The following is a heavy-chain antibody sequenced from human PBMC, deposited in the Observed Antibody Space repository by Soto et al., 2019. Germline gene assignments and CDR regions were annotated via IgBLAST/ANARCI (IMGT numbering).Heavy chain of an antibody. J-gene: IGHJ5*01. Sequence: PSETRSLRCTVSGGSMSSYYCTWIRQPAGKGLEWIGRVYSSGGTHYNPSLKSRVTISLDTSKNQFSLRLLSVTDADTAVYYCARGRRLSEWLDFWDQATLVTFS. D-gene: IGHD5-12*01. CDR1: GGSMSSYY. CDR3: ARGRRLSEWLDF. CDR2: VYSSGGT. V-gene: IGHV4-4*07.